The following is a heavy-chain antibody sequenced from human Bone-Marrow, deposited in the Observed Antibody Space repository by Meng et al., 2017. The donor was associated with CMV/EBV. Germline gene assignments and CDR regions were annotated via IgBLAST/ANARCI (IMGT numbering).Heavy chain of an antibody. V-gene: IGHV3-66*01. D-gene: IGHD2-15*01. CDR2: IYGGGST. J-gene: IGHJ5*02. Sequence: PACAASGFTVSGTCMGWVRRAPRKGLEWISVIYGGGSTYYADTLKGRFTISRDNSKNTLYLQMNSLRAEDTAVYYCARSQYSRFDPWGQGTLVTVSS. CDR1: GFTVSGTC. CDR3: ARSQYSRFDP.